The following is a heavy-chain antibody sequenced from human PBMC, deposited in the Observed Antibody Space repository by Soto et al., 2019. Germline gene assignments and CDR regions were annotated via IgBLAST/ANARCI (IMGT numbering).Heavy chain of an antibody. D-gene: IGHD4-17*01. J-gene: IGHJ4*02. CDR2: IIPILGIA. V-gene: IGHV1-69*02. CDR1: GGTFSSYT. CDR3: ASSYGDYSVGY. Sequence: QVQLLQSGAEVTKPGSSVKVSCKTSGGTFSSYTISWVRQAPGQGLEWMGRIIPILGIANYEQKFQGRVTITVDKSTSTAYMELSSLRSEDTAVYYCASSYGDYSVGYWGQGSLVTVSS.